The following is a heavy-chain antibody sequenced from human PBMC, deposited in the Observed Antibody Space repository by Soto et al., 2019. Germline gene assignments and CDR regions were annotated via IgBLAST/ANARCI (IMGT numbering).Heavy chain of an antibody. D-gene: IGHD5-12*01. J-gene: IGHJ4*02. Sequence: QVQPVESGGGVVQPGRSLRLSCVVSGFTFRNYAMHWVRQAPGKGLEWVAVISNDGNNNYHADSVKGRFTISRDNSKNTLYLHMDSLRAEDTALYYCSRFVGYGGSEYYFDNWGQGIQVIVST. CDR1: GFTFRNYA. V-gene: IGHV3-30-3*02. CDR3: SRFVGYGGSEYYFDN. CDR2: ISNDGNNN.